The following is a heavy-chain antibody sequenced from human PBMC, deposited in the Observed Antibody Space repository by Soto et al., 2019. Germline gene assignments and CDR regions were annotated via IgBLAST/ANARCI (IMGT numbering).Heavy chain of an antibody. J-gene: IGHJ5*02. CDR1: GYTFSNYG. Sequence: QVQLVQSGGEVKRPGGSVKVSCKTSGYTFSNYGISWVRQAPGQPLEWLGWISLYSDGTNYAQKFPGRASMTTDTSTTTAYMELRSLRSDDTAVYYCARVVPGAEAWFGPWGQGTLVTVSS. CDR2: ISLYSDGT. CDR3: ARVVPGAEAWFGP. D-gene: IGHD2-2*01. V-gene: IGHV1-18*01.